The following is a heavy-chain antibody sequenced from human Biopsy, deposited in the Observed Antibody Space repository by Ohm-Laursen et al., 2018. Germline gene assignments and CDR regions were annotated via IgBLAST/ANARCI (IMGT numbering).Heavy chain of an antibody. CDR2: ISYTGYT. CDR3: ARGSNDFGGLYFPR. D-gene: IGHD4-23*01. J-gene: IGHJ4*02. Sequence: SETLSLTCSVSGGSFTGHYWSWIRRPPGKGLEWIGHISYTGYTSYNASLKSRVTISVDTSRNHFSLRLSSLTAVDTAVYYCARGSNDFGGLYFPRWGQGTLLTVSS. V-gene: IGHV4-59*11. CDR1: GGSFTGHY.